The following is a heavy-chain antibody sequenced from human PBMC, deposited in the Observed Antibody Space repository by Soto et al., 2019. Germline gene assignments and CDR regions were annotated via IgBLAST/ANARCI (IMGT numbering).Heavy chain of an antibody. D-gene: IGHD1-7*01. CDR2: IKSKTDGGTT. V-gene: IGHV3-15*01. CDR1: GFTFSNAW. CDR3: TTDITGTTSGLDAFDI. Sequence: EVQLVESGGGLVKPGGSLRLSCEASGFTFSNAWMSWVRQAPGKGLEWVGRIKSKTDGGTTDYAAPVKGRFTISRDDSKNTLYLQMNSLKTEDTAVYYCTTDITGTTSGLDAFDIWGQGTMVTVSS. J-gene: IGHJ3*02.